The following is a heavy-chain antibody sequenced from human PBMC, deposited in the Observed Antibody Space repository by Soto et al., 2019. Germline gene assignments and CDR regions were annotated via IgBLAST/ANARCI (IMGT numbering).Heavy chain of an antibody. CDR3: PSTSYASRPDY. D-gene: IGHD2-2*01. J-gene: IGHJ4*02. V-gene: IGHV4-39*01. Sequence: SATLSLTCTVSGGSISSSSYYWGWIRQPPGNGLEWILSIYYIFSTYYSPSLKIRVTISVDTSKDQFSLKLSSVTAADTAVYYCPSTSYASRPDYWGQGTLVPVFS. CDR1: GGSISSSSYY. CDR2: IYYIFST.